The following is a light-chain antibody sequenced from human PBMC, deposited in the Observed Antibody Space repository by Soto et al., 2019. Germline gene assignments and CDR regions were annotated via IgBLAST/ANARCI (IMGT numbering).Light chain of an antibody. J-gene: IGLJ1*01. Sequence: QSALTQPASVSGSPGQLITISCTGTSSDVGGYNYVSWYQQHPGKAPKLMIYEVSSRPSGVSNRFSGSKSGNTASLTISGLQAEDEADYYCSSYTSSSTFYVFGTGTKVTVL. CDR3: SSYTSSSTFYV. CDR2: EVS. V-gene: IGLV2-14*01. CDR1: SSDVGGYNY.